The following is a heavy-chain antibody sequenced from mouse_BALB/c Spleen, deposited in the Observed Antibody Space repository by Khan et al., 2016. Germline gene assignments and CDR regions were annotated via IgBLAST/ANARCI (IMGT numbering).Heavy chain of an antibody. J-gene: IGHJ1*01. CDR1: GYTFTNYG. CDR2: INTYTGEP. CDR3: ARTYYSYWYFDV. D-gene: IGHD2-12*01. V-gene: IGHV9-1*02. Sequence: QIQLVQSGPELKKPGETVKISCKASGYTFTNYGMNWVKQAPGKGLKWMGWINTYTGEPTFAADFKGRFAFSLATSASTAYLQINNLKNDDIATYFCARTYYSYWYFDVWGAGTTVTVSS.